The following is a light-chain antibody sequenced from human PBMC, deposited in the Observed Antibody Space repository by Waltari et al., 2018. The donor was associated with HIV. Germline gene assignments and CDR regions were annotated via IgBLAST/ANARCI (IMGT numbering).Light chain of an antibody. V-gene: IGLV1-40*01. CDR3: QSYDTSLGVVV. J-gene: IGLJ2*01. Sequence: QSVLTQPPSMSGAPGQRVTISCTGSSSNFGAGYDVHWYQQLPRATPRLLLYGNIYRPSGVPDRFSGSMSGTSASLAITGLQAEDEADYYCQSYDTSLGVVVFGGGTRLTVL. CDR1: SSNFGAGYD. CDR2: GNI.